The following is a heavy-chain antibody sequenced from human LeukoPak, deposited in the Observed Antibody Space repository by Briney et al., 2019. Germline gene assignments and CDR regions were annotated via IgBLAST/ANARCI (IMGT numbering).Heavy chain of an antibody. CDR3: AKDQRFSPRSDY. CDR2: ISAYNANT. Sequence: ASVKDSCKASGYTFTSYVLSWVRQAPGQGLEWMGWISAYNANTNYAQKLQGRVTMTTDTSTSTAYMGLRRLRSEDTAVYYCAKDQRFSPRSDYWGQGTLVTVSS. V-gene: IGHV1-18*01. J-gene: IGHJ4*02. CDR1: GYTFTSYV. D-gene: IGHD3-16*01.